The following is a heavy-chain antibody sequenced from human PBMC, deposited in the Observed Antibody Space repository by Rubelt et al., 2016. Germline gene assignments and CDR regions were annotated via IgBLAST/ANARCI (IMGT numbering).Heavy chain of an antibody. CDR2: IYYSGST. V-gene: IGHV4-31*03. CDR3: ARVRGYSYGYYAFDI. D-gene: IGHD5-18*01. CDR1: GCSISSGGYY. Sequence: QVQLQESGPGLVKPSQTMSLTCTVSGCSISSGGYYWSWIRQNTGKGLEWIWYIYYSGSTYYNPSLKRRVTISVDTSKNQFSLKLSSVTAADTAVYYCARVRGYSYGYYAFDIWGQGTMVTVSS. J-gene: IGHJ3*02.